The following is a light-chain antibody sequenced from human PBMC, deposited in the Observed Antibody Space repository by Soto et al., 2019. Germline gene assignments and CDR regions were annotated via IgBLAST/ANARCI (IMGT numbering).Light chain of an antibody. CDR1: SSDVGGYNY. CDR3: SSYTSSSTRV. J-gene: IGLJ1*01. V-gene: IGLV2-14*01. Sequence: QSALTQPASVSGSPGQSITISCTGTSSDVGGYNYVSWYQQHPGKHPKLMIYDVSKRPSGVSNRFSGSKSANTASLTISGLQAEDEADYYCSSYTSSSTRVFGTGTKVTVL. CDR2: DVS.